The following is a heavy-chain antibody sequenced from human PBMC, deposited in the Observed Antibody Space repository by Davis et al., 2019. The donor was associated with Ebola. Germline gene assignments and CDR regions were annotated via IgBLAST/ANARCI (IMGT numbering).Heavy chain of an antibody. D-gene: IGHD2-15*01. Sequence: PSETLSLTCTVSGGSISSSSYYWGWIRQPPGKGLEWIGSIYYSGSTNYNPSLKSRVTISVDTSKNQFSLKLSSVTAADTAVYYCARGLTRTSSYYGMDVWGQGTTVTVSS. J-gene: IGHJ6*02. CDR2: IYYSGST. CDR1: GGSISSSSYY. V-gene: IGHV4-39*07. CDR3: ARGLTRTSSYYGMDV.